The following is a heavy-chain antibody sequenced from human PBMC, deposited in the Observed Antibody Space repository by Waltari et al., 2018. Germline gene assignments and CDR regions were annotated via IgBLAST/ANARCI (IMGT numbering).Heavy chain of an antibody. CDR1: GYTFNPYE. Sequence: QVQLVQSGAELKKPGASVKVSCKAYGYTFNPYEIHGVRQAPGQGLEWMGRINPNTGATDFAQKFQGRVTLTTDTSITTAYMFLSSLTSDDTAIYFCARDRGGFGELLAYWGQGTLVTVSS. CDR2: INPNTGAT. D-gene: IGHD3-10*01. CDR3: ARDRGGFGELLAY. V-gene: IGHV1-2*06. J-gene: IGHJ4*02.